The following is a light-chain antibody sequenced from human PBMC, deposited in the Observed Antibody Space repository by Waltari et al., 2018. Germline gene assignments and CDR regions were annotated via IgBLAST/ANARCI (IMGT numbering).Light chain of an antibody. CDR2: GAS. V-gene: IGKV3-15*01. J-gene: IGKJ2*01. CDR1: QSVSSN. CDR3: QQYNNWPPGYN. Sequence: EIVMTQSPATLSVSPGERATLSCRASQSVSSNLAWYQQKPGQAPRLLIYGASTRATGIPARFSGSGSGTEFTLTISSMQSEDFAVYYCQQYNNWPPGYNFGQGTKLEIK.